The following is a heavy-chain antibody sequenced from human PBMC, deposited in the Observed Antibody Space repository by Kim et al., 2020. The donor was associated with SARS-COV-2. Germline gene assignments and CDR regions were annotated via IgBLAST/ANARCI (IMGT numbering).Heavy chain of an antibody. V-gene: IGHV6-1*01. J-gene: IGHJ3*01. CDR1: GDSVSRNIAA. CDR3: ARFGWAVSSV. CDR2: AYYRSKWVY. D-gene: IGHD3-10*01. Sequence: SQTLSLTCAISGDSVSRNIAAWSWIRQSPSRGLEWLGRAYYRSKWVYDYAISVKSRITIIPDTSKNQISLQLNSVTPEDTAVYYCARFGWAVSSVWGHGTMVTVSS.